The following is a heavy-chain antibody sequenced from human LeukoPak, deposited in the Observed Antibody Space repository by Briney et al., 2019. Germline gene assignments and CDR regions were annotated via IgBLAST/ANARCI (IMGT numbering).Heavy chain of an antibody. CDR1: GGSFSGYY. D-gene: IGHD1-26*01. Sequence: PSETLSLTCAVYGGSFSGYYWSWIRQPPGKGLEWIGEINHSGSTNYNPSLKSRVTISVDTSKNQFSLKLSSVTAADTAVYYCARQAGSGSYSGYYFDYWGQGTLVTVSS. CDR2: INHSGST. J-gene: IGHJ4*02. CDR3: ARQAGSGSYSGYYFDY. V-gene: IGHV4-34*01.